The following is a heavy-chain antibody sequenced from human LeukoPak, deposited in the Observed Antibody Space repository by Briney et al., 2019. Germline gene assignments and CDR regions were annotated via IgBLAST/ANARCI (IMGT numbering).Heavy chain of an antibody. V-gene: IGHV1-18*01. CDR3: AFVGSPFRGYNCFDP. Sequence: ASVKVSCKASGYTFTSYGISWVRQAPGQGLEWMGWISAYNGNTNYAQKLQGRVTMTTDTSTSPAYMELRSLRSDDTAVYYCAFVGSPFRGYNCFDPWGQGTLVTVSS. J-gene: IGHJ5*02. D-gene: IGHD3-10*01. CDR2: ISAYNGNT. CDR1: GYTFTSYG.